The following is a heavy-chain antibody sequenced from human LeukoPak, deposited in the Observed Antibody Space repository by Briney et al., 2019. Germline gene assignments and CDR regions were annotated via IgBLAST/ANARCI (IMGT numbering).Heavy chain of an antibody. CDR3: ARGYCSSTDCHLARHFEY. Sequence: GESLRLSCGASGLTVSSYAMSWVRQTPGKGLEWVSTIIGSAVNTYYADSVKGRFTISRDNSKNTLYLQMDSLREEDTAVYYCARGYCSSTDCHLARHFEYWGQGTLVTVSS. CDR1: GLTVSSYA. V-gene: IGHV3-23*01. D-gene: IGHD2-2*01. CDR2: IIGSAVNT. J-gene: IGHJ4*02.